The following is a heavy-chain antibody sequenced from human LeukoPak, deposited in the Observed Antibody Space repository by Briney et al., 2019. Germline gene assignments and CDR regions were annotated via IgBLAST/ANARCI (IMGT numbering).Heavy chain of an antibody. Sequence: GGSLRLSCAASGFTFSSYSMNWVRQAPGKGLEWVSSISSSSSYIYHADSVKGRFTISRDNAKNSLCLQMNSLRGEDTAVYYCARGGSYLSAFDIWGQGTMVTVSS. D-gene: IGHD1-26*01. J-gene: IGHJ3*02. V-gene: IGHV3-21*04. CDR1: GFTFSSYS. CDR2: ISSSSSYI. CDR3: ARGGSYLSAFDI.